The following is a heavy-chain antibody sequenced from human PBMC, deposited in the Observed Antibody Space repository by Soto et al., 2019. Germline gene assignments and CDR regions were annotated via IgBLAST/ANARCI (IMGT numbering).Heavy chain of an antibody. J-gene: IGHJ3*02. V-gene: IGHV3-48*01. CDR1: GFTFSSYS. D-gene: IGHD2-15*01. CDR3: ARAHPVDDAFDI. CDR2: ISSSSSTI. Sequence: PGGSLRLSCAASGFTFSSYSMNWVRQAPGKGLEWVSYISSSSSTIYYADSVKGRFTISRDNAKNSLYLQMNSLRAEDTAVYYCARAHPVDDAFDIWGQGTMVTASS.